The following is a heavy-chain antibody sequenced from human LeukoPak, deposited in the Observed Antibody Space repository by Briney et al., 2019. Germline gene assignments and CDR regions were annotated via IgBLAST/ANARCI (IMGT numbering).Heavy chain of an antibody. V-gene: IGHV3-21*01. CDR1: GFTFSSYS. CDR3: ARDRTMIVVVPDAFDI. Sequence: PGGSLRLSCAASGFTFSSYSMNWVRQAPGKGLEWVSSISSSSSYIYYADSVKGRFTISRDNAKNSLYLQMNSLRAEDTAVYYCARDRTMIVVVPDAFDIWGQGTMVTVSS. CDR2: ISSSSSYI. D-gene: IGHD3-22*01. J-gene: IGHJ3*02.